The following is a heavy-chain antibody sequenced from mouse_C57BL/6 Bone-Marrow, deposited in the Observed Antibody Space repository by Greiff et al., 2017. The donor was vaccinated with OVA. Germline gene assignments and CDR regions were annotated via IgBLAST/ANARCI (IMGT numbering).Heavy chain of an antibody. V-gene: IGHV1-42*01. Sequence: EVKLMESGPELVKPGASVKISCKASGYSFTGYYMNWVKQSPEKSLEWIGEINPSTGGTTYNQKFKAKATLTVDKSSSTAYMQLKSLTSEDSAVYYCANYYGSSYGYFDYWGQGTTLTVSS. CDR1: GYSFTGYY. CDR2: INPSTGGT. D-gene: IGHD1-1*01. J-gene: IGHJ2*01. CDR3: ANYYGSSYGYFDY.